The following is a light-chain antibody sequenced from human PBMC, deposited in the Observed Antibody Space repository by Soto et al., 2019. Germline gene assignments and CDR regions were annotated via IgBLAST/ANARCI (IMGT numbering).Light chain of an antibody. CDR3: RQRSNWLWT. V-gene: IGKV3-11*01. Sequence: EIVLTQSPATLSLSPGERATLSCRASQSVSSYLAWYQQKPGQAPRLLIYDASNRATGIPARFSGSGSGTDFTLTISSLEPEDFAVYYCRQRSNWLWTFGQGTRWIS. J-gene: IGKJ1*01. CDR1: QSVSSY. CDR2: DAS.